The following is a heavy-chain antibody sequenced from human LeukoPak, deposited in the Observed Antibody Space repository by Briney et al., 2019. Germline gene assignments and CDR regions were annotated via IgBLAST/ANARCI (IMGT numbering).Heavy chain of an antibody. CDR1: GCTFSSYS. CDR3: ARDRPSDFWSGYYYY. D-gene: IGHD3-3*01. J-gene: IGHJ4*02. Sequence: GGSLRLSCAASGCTFSSYSMNWVRQAPGKGLEWVSSISSSSSYIYYADSVKGRFTISRDNAKNSLYLQMNSLRAEDTAVYYCARDRPSDFWSGYYYYWGQGTLVTVSS. V-gene: IGHV3-21*01. CDR2: ISSSSSYI.